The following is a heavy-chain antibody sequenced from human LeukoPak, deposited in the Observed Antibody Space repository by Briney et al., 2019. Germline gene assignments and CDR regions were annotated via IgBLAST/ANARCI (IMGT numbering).Heavy chain of an antibody. CDR2: IYYSGST. J-gene: IGHJ4*02. CDR3: ASSTIFGVVITFDY. D-gene: IGHD3-3*01. CDR1: GGSISSSSHY. V-gene: IGHV4-39*01. Sequence: SETLSLTCTVSGGSISSSSHYWGWIRQPPGKGLEWIGSIYYSGSTYYNPSLKSRVTISVDTSKNKYPLKLSSVTAADTAVYYCASSTIFGVVITFDYWGQGTLVTVSS.